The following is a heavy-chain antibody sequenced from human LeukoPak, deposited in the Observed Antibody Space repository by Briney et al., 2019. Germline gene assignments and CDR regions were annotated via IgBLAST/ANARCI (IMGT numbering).Heavy chain of an antibody. CDR1: GGSISSGSYY. CDR2: IYTSGST. Sequence: SETLSLTCTVSGGSISSGSYYWSWIRQPAGKGLEWIGRIYTSGSTNYNPSLKSRVTISVDTSKNQFSLKLSSVTAADTAVYYCARPPAYCGGDCYLYDAFDIWGQGTMVTVSS. CDR3: ARPPAYCGGDCYLYDAFDI. J-gene: IGHJ3*02. V-gene: IGHV4-61*02. D-gene: IGHD2-21*01.